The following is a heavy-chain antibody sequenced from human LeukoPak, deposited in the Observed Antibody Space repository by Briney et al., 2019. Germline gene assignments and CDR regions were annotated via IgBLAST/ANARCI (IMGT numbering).Heavy chain of an antibody. CDR2: ISHTGTT. CDR3: ARELWGAADY. V-gene: IGHV4-39*02. D-gene: IGHD1-26*01. J-gene: IGHJ4*02. CDR1: GDSISSSTYY. Sequence: SETLSLTCIVSGDSISSSTYYWAWIRQPPGKGLEWIGSISHTGTTYYKPSLKSQVTISVDASKSQFSLRLNSATAADTAVYFCARELWGAADYWGQGTLVTVSS.